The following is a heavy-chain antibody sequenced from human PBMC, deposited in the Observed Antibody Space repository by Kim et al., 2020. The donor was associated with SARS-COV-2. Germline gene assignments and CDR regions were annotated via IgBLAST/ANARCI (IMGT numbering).Heavy chain of an antibody. CDR2: NK. J-gene: IGHJ4*02. CDR3: ARASGDYIDY. Sequence: NKYYADSVKGRFTISRDNSKNTLYLQMNSLRAEDTAVYYCARASGDYIDYWGQGTLVTVSS. V-gene: IGHV3-30*01. D-gene: IGHD3-10*01.